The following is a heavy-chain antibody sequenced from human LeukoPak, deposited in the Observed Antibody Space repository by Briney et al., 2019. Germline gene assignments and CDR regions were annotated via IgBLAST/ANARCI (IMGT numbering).Heavy chain of an antibody. Sequence: GGSLRLSCAASGFTFSIYWMSWVRQAPGKGLEWVANIKQDGSEKYYVDSVKGRFTISRDNAKNSLYLQMNSLRAEDTAVYYCARDRRSYGSGWYYFDYWGQGTLVTVSS. V-gene: IGHV3-7*01. J-gene: IGHJ4*02. D-gene: IGHD6-19*01. CDR1: GFTFSIYW. CDR2: IKQDGSEK. CDR3: ARDRRSYGSGWYYFDY.